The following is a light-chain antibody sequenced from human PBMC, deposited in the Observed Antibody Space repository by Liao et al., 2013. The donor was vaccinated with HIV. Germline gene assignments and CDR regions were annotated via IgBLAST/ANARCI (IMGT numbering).Light chain of an antibody. J-gene: IGLJ3*02. CDR2: QDT. CDR3: QAWDIRTRV. V-gene: IGLV3-1*01. CDR1: KLGDKY. Sequence: SYELTQPPSVSVSPGQTASITCSGDKLGDKYACWYQQRPGQSPVLVIYQDTNRPSGIPERFSGSKSGNTATLTISGTQAMDEADYYCQAWDIRTRVFGGGTKLTVL.